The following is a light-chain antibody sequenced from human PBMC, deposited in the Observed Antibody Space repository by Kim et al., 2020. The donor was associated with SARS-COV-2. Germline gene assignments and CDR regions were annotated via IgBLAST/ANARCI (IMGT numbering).Light chain of an antibody. Sequence: QSVLTQPPSASGTPGQRVTISCSGGSSNIGSNYVYWYQHLPGTAPKLLIYSNNQRPSGVPDRFSGSKSATSASLAITGLQTEDEADYYCGAWDDSLSGYVFGSGTKVTVL. CDR2: SNN. CDR1: SSNIGSNY. V-gene: IGLV1-47*01. CDR3: GAWDDSLSGYV. J-gene: IGLJ1*01.